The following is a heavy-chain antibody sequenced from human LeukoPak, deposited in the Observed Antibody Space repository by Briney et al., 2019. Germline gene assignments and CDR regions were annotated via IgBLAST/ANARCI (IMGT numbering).Heavy chain of an antibody. J-gene: IGHJ6*03. Sequence: GASVKVSCKASGYIFTGYYMHWVRQAPGQGLEWMGWISPNSGGTNYAQKFQGRVTMTRDTSISTTYMEMSSLRSDDTAVYYCARDYGSGTSYYHYYMDVWGKGTTVTISS. D-gene: IGHD3-10*01. CDR2: ISPNSGGT. CDR3: ARDYGSGTSYYHYYMDV. V-gene: IGHV1-2*02. CDR1: GYIFTGYY.